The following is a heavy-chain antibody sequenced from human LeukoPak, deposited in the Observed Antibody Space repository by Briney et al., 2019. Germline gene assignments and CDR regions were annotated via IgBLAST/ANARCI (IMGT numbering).Heavy chain of an antibody. V-gene: IGHV1-2*02. J-gene: IGHJ4*02. Sequence: ASVKVSCKASGYTFTGYYMHWVRQAPGQGLEWMGWINPNSGGTNYAQKFQGRVTMTRDTSISTAYMELSRLRSDDTAVYYCARFDFWSGDSMEDYWGQGTLVTVSS. CDR1: GYTFTGYY. CDR3: ARFDFWSGDSMEDY. CDR2: INPNSGGT. D-gene: IGHD3-3*01.